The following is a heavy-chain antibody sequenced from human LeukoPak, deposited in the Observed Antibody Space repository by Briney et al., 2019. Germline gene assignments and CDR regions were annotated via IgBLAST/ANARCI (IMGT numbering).Heavy chain of an antibody. D-gene: IGHD6-19*01. Sequence: ASVKVSCEASGYTFTDYYMHWVRQAPGQGLEWMGWINPNNGGTNYAQNFQGRVTMTRDTSISTAYMELSSLRSEDTAVYYCATRYSSGWGFFDYWGQGTLVTVSS. CDR3: ATRYSSGWGFFDY. J-gene: IGHJ4*02. CDR1: GYTFTDYY. V-gene: IGHV1-2*02. CDR2: INPNNGGT.